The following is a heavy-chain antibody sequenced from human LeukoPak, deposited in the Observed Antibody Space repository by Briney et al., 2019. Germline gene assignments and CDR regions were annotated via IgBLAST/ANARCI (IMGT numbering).Heavy chain of an antibody. Sequence: GGSLRLSCAASGFIFSSYAMSWVRQAPGKGLEWVSAISGSGGSTYYADSVKGRFTISRDNSKNTLYLQMNSLRAEDTAVYYCAKDDLAQFFMTTVAQGMDVWGQGTTVTVSS. CDR2: ISGSGGST. CDR3: AKDDLAQFFMTTVAQGMDV. J-gene: IGHJ6*02. CDR1: GFIFSSYA. D-gene: IGHD4-23*01. V-gene: IGHV3-23*01.